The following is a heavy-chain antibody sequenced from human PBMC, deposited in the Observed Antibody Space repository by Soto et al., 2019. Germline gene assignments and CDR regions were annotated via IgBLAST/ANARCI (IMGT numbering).Heavy chain of an antibody. D-gene: IGHD3-16*01. CDR2: INPNSGGT. J-gene: IGHJ6*02. CDR3: ARKQGGGYYGMDV. V-gene: IGHV1-2*04. CDR1: GYTFTGDY. Sequence: GASVKVSCKASGYTFTGDYMHWVRQPPGQGLEWMGWINPNSGGTNYAQKFQGWVTMTRDTSISTAYMELSRLRSDDTAVYYCARKQGGGYYGMDVWGQGTTVTVSS.